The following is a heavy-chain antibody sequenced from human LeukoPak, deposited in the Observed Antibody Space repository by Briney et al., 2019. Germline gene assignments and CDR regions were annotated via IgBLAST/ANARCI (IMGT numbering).Heavy chain of an antibody. CDR2: ISGSGGST. CDR1: GFTFSSYA. V-gene: IGHV3-23*01. Sequence: GGSLRLPCAASGFTFSSYAMSWVRQAPGKGLEWVSAISGSGGSTYYADSVKGRFTISRDNSKNTLYLQMNSLRAADTAVYYCARQRMNDGSGSYYRSVWFDPWGQGTLVTVSS. D-gene: IGHD3-10*01. CDR3: ARQRMNDGSGSYYRSVWFDP. J-gene: IGHJ5*02.